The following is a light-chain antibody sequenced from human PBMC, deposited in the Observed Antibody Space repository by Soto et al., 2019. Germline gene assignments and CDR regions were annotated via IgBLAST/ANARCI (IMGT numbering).Light chain of an antibody. CDR1: QSVSSN. CDR2: GAS. CDR3: QQYNNWPRT. J-gene: IGKJ1*01. Sequence: VMTHSPATLSVYQGERAALSCRASQSVSSNLAWYQQKPGQAPRLLIYGASTRATGIPARFSGSGSGTEFTLTISSLQSEDFAVYYCQQYNNWPRTFGQGTKVDNK. V-gene: IGKV3-15*01.